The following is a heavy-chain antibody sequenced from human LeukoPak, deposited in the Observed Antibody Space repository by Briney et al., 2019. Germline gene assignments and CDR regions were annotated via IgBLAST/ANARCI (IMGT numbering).Heavy chain of an antibody. J-gene: IGHJ4*02. CDR1: GFTFSSYA. CDR3: ARHDYGGNSGDY. CDR2: IGTSSSTI. Sequence: GGSLRLSCAASGFTFSSYAMSWVRQGPGKGLEWVSYIGTSSSTIYYADSVKGRFTISRDNAKNSLYLQMNSLKDEDTAVYYCARHDYGGNSGDYWGQGTLVTVSS. V-gene: IGHV3-48*02. D-gene: IGHD4-23*01.